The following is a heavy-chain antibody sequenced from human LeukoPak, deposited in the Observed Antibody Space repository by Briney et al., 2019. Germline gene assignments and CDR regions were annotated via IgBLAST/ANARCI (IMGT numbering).Heavy chain of an antibody. D-gene: IGHD5-18*01. CDR1: GFTFSDYY. J-gene: IGHJ3*02. CDR3: ARAPVAYSYGTGAFDM. Sequence: PGGSLRLSCAASGFTFSDYYMSWIRQAPGKGLEWVSYISSSGSIIYYTDSVKGRFTISRDNAKNSLYLQMNSLRAEDTAVYYCARAPVAYSYGTGAFDMWGQGTMVIVSS. V-gene: IGHV3-11*01. CDR2: ISSSGSII.